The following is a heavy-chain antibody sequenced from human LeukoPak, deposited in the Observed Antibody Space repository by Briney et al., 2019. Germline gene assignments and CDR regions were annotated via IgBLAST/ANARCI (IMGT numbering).Heavy chain of an antibody. V-gene: IGHV4-39*07. Sequence: PSETLSLTCAVSGGSISSSSYYWGWIRQPPGKGLEWIGSIYYSGSTYYNPSLKSRVTISVDTSKNQFSLKLTSVTPADTAVYYCARDRSPGGGDCCNWFDSWGQGTLVTVSS. CDR1: GGSISSSSYY. CDR3: ARDRSPGGGDCCNWFDS. CDR2: IYYSGST. J-gene: IGHJ5*01. D-gene: IGHD2-21*02.